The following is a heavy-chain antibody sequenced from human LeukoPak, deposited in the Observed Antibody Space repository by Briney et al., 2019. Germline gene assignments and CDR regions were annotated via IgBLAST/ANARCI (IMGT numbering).Heavy chain of an antibody. CDR3: ARRIIAVAGTHSWFDP. CDR2: IYYSGST. D-gene: IGHD6-13*01. CDR1: GGSISSSSYY. V-gene: IGHV4-39*01. J-gene: IGHJ5*02. Sequence: SETLSLTCTVSGGSISSSSYYWGWIRQPPGKGLEWIGSIYYSGSTYYNPSLKSRVTISVDTSKNQFSLKLSSVTAADTAVYYCARRIIAVAGTHSWFDPWGQGTLVTVSS.